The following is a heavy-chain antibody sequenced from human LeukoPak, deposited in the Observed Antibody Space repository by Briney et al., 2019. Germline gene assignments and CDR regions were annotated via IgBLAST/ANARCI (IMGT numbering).Heavy chain of an antibody. J-gene: IGHJ3*02. CDR1: GFTFSSYW. V-gene: IGHV3-7*01. CDR3: ASWASYYDFWSGYRTDAFDI. Sequence: GGSLRLSCAASGFTFSSYWMSWVRQAPGKGLEWVANIKQDGSEKYYVDSVKGRFTISRDNAKNSLYLQMNSLRAEDTAVYYCASWASYYDFWSGYRTDAFDIWGQGTMVTVSS. CDR2: IKQDGSEK. D-gene: IGHD3-3*01.